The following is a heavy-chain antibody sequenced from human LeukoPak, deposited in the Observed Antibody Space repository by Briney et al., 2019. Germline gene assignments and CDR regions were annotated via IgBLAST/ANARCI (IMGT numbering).Heavy chain of an antibody. CDR3: ARPPEGYSYGFYFGH. CDR1: GFPLRSYW. J-gene: IGHJ4*02. V-gene: IGHV3-7*01. Sequence: GGSLRLSCEASGFPLRSYWMSWIRQAPGKGPEWVANIREDGSEKKYVDSVKGRFTISRDNANNLLHLQMNSLRDEDTAVYYCARPPEGYSYGFYFGHWGQGAPVIVSS. CDR2: IREDGSEK. D-gene: IGHD5-18*01.